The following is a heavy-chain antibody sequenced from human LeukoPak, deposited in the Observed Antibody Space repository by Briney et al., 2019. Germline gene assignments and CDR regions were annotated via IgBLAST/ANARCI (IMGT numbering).Heavy chain of an antibody. V-gene: IGHV1-18*01. D-gene: IGHD6-13*01. Sequence: GASVKVSCKASGYTFTSYIISWVRQAPGQGLEWMGWINAYNGNTDYAQRVQGRVTMTTDTSTSTAYLELRSLRSNDTAVYYCARYRHIAAAVYYYYMDGWGKGTPVTDSS. J-gene: IGHJ6*03. CDR1: GYTFTSYI. CDR2: INAYNGNT. CDR3: ARYRHIAAAVYYYYMDG.